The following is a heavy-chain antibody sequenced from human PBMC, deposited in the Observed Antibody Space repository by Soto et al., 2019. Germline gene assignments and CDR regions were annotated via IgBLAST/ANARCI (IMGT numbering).Heavy chain of an antibody. J-gene: IGHJ6*02. Sequence: PGGSLRLSCASSGFTFSSYSMNWVRQAPGKGLEWVSSISSSSSYIYYADSVKGRFTISRDNAKNSLYLQMNSLRAEDTAVYYCARDRPPLVPAAYHYGLDVWGQGTTVTVSS. CDR2: ISSSSSYI. V-gene: IGHV3-21*01. CDR1: GFTFSSYS. CDR3: ARDRPPLVPAAYHYGLDV. D-gene: IGHD2-2*01.